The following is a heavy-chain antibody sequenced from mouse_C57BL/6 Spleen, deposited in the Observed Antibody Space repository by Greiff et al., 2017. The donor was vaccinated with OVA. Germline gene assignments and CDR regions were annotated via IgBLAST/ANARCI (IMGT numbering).Heavy chain of an antibody. V-gene: IGHV1-61*01. J-gene: IGHJ2*01. Sequence: QVQLQQPGAELVRPGSSVKLSCKASGYTFTSYWMDWVKQRPGQGLEWIGNIYPSDSETHYNQKFKDKATLTVDKSSSTAYMQLSSLASEDSAVYYCARRTGGGYFDYWGQGTTLTVSS. CDR3: ARRTGGGYFDY. CDR1: GYTFTSYW. D-gene: IGHD1-1*02. CDR2: IYPSDSET.